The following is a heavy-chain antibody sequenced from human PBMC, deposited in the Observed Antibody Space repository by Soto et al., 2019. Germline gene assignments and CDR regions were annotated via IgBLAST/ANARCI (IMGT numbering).Heavy chain of an antibody. J-gene: IGHJ4*02. CDR1: GFTFSSYA. V-gene: IGHV3-30-3*01. Sequence: QVQLVESGGGVVQPGRSLRLSCAASGFTFSSYAMHWVRQAPGKGLEWVAVISYDGSNKYYAESVKGRFTISRDNSKNTRYLQMNSLRAEDMAVYYCARARLDTPALDYWGQGTLVTVSS. CDR3: ARARLDTPALDY. CDR2: ISYDGSNK. D-gene: IGHD2-2*01.